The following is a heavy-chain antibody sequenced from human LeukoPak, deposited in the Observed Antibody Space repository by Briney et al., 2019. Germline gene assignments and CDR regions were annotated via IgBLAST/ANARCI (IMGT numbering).Heavy chain of an antibody. CDR2: ISYDGSNK. J-gene: IGHJ4*02. D-gene: IGHD6-13*01. V-gene: IGHV3-30*18. CDR1: GFTVTNKY. CDR3: ANTGYSVDY. Sequence: GGSLRLSCAASGFTVTNKYITWVRQAPGKGLEWVAVISYDGSNKYYADSVKGRFTISRDNSKNTLYLQMNSLRAEDTAVYYCANTGYSVDYWGQGTLVTVSS.